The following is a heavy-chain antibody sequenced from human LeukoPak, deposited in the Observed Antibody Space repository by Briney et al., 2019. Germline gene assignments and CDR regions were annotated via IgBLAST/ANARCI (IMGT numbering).Heavy chain of an antibody. V-gene: IGHV3-30-3*01. J-gene: IGHJ3*02. CDR3: VRESGSQRAFDI. CDR1: GFSFNNYV. Sequence: PERSLRLSCAASGFSFNNYVMHWVRQGPGKGQQWLSFISYDAINKYYSDSVKGRFTISRDNSKNMVYLEINSLRAEDTAVYYCVRESGSQRAFDIWGQGTVVTVS. CDR2: ISYDAINK. D-gene: IGHD1-26*01.